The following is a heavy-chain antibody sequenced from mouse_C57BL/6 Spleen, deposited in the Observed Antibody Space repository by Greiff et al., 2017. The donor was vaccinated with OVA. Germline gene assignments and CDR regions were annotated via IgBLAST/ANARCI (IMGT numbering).Heavy chain of an antibody. D-gene: IGHD2-1*01. Sequence: QVQLQHPGAELVKPGDSVKMSCKASGYTFTSYWITWVKQRPGQGLEWIGDIYPGSGSTNYNEKFKSKATLTVDKSSSTAYMQLSSLTSEDSAVYYFARDGNYSMDYWGQGTSVTVSS. J-gene: IGHJ4*01. CDR2: IYPGSGST. CDR3: ARDGNYSMDY. V-gene: IGHV1-55*01. CDR1: GYTFTSYW.